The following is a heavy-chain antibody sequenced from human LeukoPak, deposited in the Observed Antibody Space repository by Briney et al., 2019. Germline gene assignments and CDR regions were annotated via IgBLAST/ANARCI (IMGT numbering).Heavy chain of an antibody. CDR2: ISSSSSTI. CDR3: AKAHGSGSYSSFDY. CDR1: GFTFSSYS. Sequence: GGSLRLSCAASGFTFSSYSMNWVRQAPGKGLEWVSYISSSSSTIYYADSVKGRFTISRDNAKNSLYLQMNSLRAEDTAVYYCAKAHGSGSYSSFDYWGQGTLVTVSS. D-gene: IGHD3-10*01. J-gene: IGHJ4*02. V-gene: IGHV3-48*01.